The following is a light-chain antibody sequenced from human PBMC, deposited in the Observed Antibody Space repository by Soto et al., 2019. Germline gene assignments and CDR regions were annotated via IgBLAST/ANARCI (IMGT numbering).Light chain of an antibody. CDR3: QQYNNWLFT. J-gene: IGKJ4*01. CDR1: QSVSGD. CDR2: GAS. Sequence: EIVMTQSPATLSVSPGDRVTLSCRASQSVSGDLVWYQQKPGQAPRLLIYGASTRATGIPARFSGSGSGTEFTLTISSLQSEDFAVYSCQQYNNWLFTFGGGTRVEIK. V-gene: IGKV3-15*01.